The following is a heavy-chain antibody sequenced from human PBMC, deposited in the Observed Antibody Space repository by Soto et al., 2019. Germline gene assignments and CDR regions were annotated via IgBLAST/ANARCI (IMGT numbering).Heavy chain of an antibody. V-gene: IGHV4-30-2*01. J-gene: IGHJ4*02. CDR2: IYHSGST. CDR1: GGSISSGGYS. D-gene: IGHD3-22*01. Sequence: PSETLSLTCAVSGGSISSGGYSWSWIRQPPGKGLEWIGYIYHSGSTNYNPSLNSRVTISLGTSKNQFSLKLTSVTAADTAVYYCARQNYYNRSFYFDKWGQGLLVTVSS. CDR3: ARQNYYNRSFYFDK.